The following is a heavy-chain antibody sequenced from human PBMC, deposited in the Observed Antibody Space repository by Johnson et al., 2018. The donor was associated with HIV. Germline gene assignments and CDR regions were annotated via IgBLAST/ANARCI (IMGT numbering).Heavy chain of an antibody. CDR2: IYSGGST. J-gene: IGHJ3*02. Sequence: VQLVESGGGLVQPGGSLRLSCAASGLTVSSNYMSWVRQAPGTGLEWVSIIYSGGSTYYADSVRGRFTVSRDNSKNTLYLQMNSLIAEETAVYYCTGELTAQLGGGAGRSYAFDIWGQGTMVTVSS. D-gene: IGHD3-10*01. CDR3: TGELTAQLGGGAGRSYAFDI. CDR1: GLTVSSNY. V-gene: IGHV3-66*01.